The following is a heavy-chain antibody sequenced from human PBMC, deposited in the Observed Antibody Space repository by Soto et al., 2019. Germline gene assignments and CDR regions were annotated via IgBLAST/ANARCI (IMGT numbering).Heavy chain of an antibody. J-gene: IGHJ6*03. CDR3: AKDRPYGSGRYYYYYYMDV. D-gene: IGHD3-10*01. Sequence: GGSLRLSCAASGFTFSSYAMSWVRQAPGKGLEWVSAISGSGGSTYYADSVKGRFTISRDNSKNTLYLQMNSLRAEDTAVHYCAKDRPYGSGRYYYYYYMDVWGKGTTVTVSS. CDR1: GFTFSSYA. V-gene: IGHV3-23*01. CDR2: ISGSGGST.